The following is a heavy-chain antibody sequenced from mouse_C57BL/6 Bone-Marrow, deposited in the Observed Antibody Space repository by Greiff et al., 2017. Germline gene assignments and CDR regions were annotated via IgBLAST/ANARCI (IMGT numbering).Heavy chain of an antibody. J-gene: IGHJ4*01. V-gene: IGHV1-53*01. Sequence: QVQLQQPGTELVKPGASVMLSCKASGYTFTSCWMHWVKQRPGQGLEWIGNINPSNGGTNYNEKFKSKATLTVDESSSTAYMQLRSLTSEDSAVYYCARGRFITTVVADYAMDYWGQGTSVTVSS. CDR1: GYTFTSCW. CDR3: ARGRFITTVVADYAMDY. CDR2: INPSNGGT. D-gene: IGHD1-1*01.